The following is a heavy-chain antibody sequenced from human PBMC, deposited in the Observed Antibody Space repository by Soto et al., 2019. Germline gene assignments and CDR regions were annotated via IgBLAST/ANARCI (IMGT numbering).Heavy chain of an antibody. D-gene: IGHD3-16*01. Sequence: GGTLRLSCAASGFSFSDYYMCWLRQPPGKGLEWVSYISKSGSIIHFADSVKGRFAISRDNAKNTLYLQMSSLRAEDTALYYCARDLSPYSDYYDESTSETWFLPWGPGTLVTVFS. J-gene: IGHJ5*02. CDR1: GFSFSDYY. V-gene: IGHV3-11*01. CDR2: ISKSGSII. CDR3: ARDLSPYSDYYDESTSETWFLP.